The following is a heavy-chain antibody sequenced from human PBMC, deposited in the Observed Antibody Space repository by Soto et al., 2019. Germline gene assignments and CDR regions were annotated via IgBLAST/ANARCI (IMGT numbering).Heavy chain of an antibody. CDR2: ISAYNGNT. CDR3: AREPSLYYDILNGYPGRHWLDP. V-gene: IGHV1-18*04. Sequence: ASVKVSCKASGYTFTSYGISWVRQAPGQGLEWMGWISAYNGNTNYAQKLQGRVTMTTDTSTSTAYMELRSLRSDDTAVYYCAREPSLYYDILNGYPGRHWLDPCGQGTMVTVYS. CDR1: GYTFTSYG. J-gene: IGHJ5*02. D-gene: IGHD3-9*01.